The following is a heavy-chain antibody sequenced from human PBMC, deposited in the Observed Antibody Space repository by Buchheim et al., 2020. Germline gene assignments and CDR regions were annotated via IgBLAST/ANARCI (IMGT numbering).Heavy chain of an antibody. Sequence: QVQLVQSGAEVKKPGSSVKVSCKASGGTFSSYAISWVRQAPGQGLEWMGRIIPILGIANYAQKFQGRVTITADTSTSTAYMELSSLRSEDTAVYYCSITSPDYYDSSGYYPRSFDLWGRGTL. V-gene: IGHV1-69*04. CDR3: SITSPDYYDSSGYYPRSFDL. CDR1: GGTFSSYA. D-gene: IGHD3-22*01. CDR2: IIPILGIA. J-gene: IGHJ2*01.